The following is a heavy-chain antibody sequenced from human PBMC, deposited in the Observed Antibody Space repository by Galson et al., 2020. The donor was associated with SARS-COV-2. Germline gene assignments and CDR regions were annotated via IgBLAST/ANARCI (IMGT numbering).Heavy chain of an antibody. Sequence: GGSLRLSCAASGFTFSSHAMHWVRQAPGKGLEWVAVISDDGRNEYYADSVKGRLTISRDRSKNTLYLEMKSLRPEDTAVYYCARDYDVLTGYPSHFFDYWGQGTLVTVSS. D-gene: IGHD3-9*01. V-gene: IGHV3-30*03. CDR3: ARDYDVLTGYPSHFFDY. CDR2: ISDDGRNE. CDR1: GFTFSSHA. J-gene: IGHJ4*02.